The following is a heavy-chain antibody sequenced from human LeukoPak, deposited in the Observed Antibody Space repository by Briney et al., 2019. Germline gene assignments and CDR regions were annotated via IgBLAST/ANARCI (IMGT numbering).Heavy chain of an antibody. CDR2: ISYDGSNK. D-gene: IGHD3-22*01. V-gene: IGHV3-30-3*01. Sequence: PGRSLRLSCAASGFTFSSYAMHWVRQAPGKGLEWVAVISYDGSNKYYADSVKGRFTISRDNSKNTLYLQMNSLRAEDTAVYYCASGQGYYDSSGYYVYWGQGTLVTVSS. J-gene: IGHJ4*02. CDR1: GFTFSSYA. CDR3: ASGQGYYDSSGYYVY.